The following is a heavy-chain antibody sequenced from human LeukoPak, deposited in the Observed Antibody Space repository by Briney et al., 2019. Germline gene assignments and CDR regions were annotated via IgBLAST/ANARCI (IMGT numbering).Heavy chain of an antibody. D-gene: IGHD6-6*01. CDR1: GFTFSSYG. CDR3: ARVPPAGYSSSVY. V-gene: IGHV3-30*03. J-gene: IGHJ4*02. CDR2: ISYDGSNK. Sequence: GGSLRLSCAASGFTFSSYGMHWVRQAPGKGLEWVAVISYDGSNKYYADSVKGRFTISRDNAKNSLYLQMNSLRAEDTAVYYCARVPPAGYSSSVYWGQGTLVTVSS.